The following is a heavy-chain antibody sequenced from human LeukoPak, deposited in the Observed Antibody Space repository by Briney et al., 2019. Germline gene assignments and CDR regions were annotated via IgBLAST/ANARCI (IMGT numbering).Heavy chain of an antibody. Sequence: GGSLRLSCAASGFTLTSYEMNWVRLAPGKGLEWISYISRTGNSIYYADSVKGRFTVSRDSAKNSLYLQMNSLRAEDTAVYYCARNYYDSSAWGQGTLVTVSS. CDR3: ARNYYDSSA. D-gene: IGHD3-22*01. CDR1: GFTLTSYE. V-gene: IGHV3-48*03. CDR2: ISRTGNSI. J-gene: IGHJ5*02.